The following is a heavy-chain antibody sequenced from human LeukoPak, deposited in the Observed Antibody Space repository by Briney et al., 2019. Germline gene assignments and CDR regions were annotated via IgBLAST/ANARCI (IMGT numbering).Heavy chain of an antibody. Sequence: GGSLRLSCAASGFTFDDYAMHWVRQAPGKGLEGVSGISWNSGSIGYADSVKGRFTISRDNAKNTLYLQMNSLRAEDTAVYYCAKDRPRYYLGSNPYYFDYWGQGTLVTVSS. CDR2: ISWNSGSI. CDR1: GFTFDDYA. J-gene: IGHJ4*02. D-gene: IGHD3-10*01. V-gene: IGHV3-9*01. CDR3: AKDRPRYYLGSNPYYFDY.